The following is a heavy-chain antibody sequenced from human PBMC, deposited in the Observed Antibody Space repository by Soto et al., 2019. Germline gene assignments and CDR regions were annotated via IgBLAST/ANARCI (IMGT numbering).Heavy chain of an antibody. CDR1: GGFVSSGSYY. CDR2: MSHSGGT. D-gene: IGHD1-1*01. Sequence: QVQLQQWGAGLLKPSETLSLTCAVYGGFVSSGSYYWSWIRQPPGKGLEWIGEMSHSGGTHFNPSLMSRITTSVDTAKNQFSLEMSSVTAADTALYYCARVERGTATTVVDAFDIWGPGTMVTVSS. V-gene: IGHV4-34*01. CDR3: ARVERGTATTVVDAFDI. J-gene: IGHJ3*02.